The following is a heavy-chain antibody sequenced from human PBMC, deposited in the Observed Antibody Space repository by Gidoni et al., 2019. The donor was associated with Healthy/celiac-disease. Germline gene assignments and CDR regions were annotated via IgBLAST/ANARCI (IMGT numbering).Heavy chain of an antibody. CDR3: ARDRDYGDYNCYFDL. J-gene: IGHJ2*01. V-gene: IGHV3-21*01. Sequence: EVQMVESGGGLVKHGGSLRLSCAASGFTFGSDSMKGVRQAPGKGLEWVSSISSSSSYIYYADSVKGRFTISRDNAKNSLYLQMNSLRAEDTAVYYCARDRDYGDYNCYFDLWGRGTLVTVSS. CDR1: GFTFGSDS. CDR2: ISSSSSYI. D-gene: IGHD4-17*01.